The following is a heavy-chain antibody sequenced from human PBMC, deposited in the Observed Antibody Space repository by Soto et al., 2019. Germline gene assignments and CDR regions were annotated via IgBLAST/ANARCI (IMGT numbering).Heavy chain of an antibody. CDR2: ITWNSGKI. D-gene: IGHD2-15*01. Sequence: GRSLRLSCTASGFTFDDYARHWVRQVPGRGLEWVSGITWNSGKIAYADSVKGRFTIARDDDNNSLYLQMNSLRPEDTALYYCVKDSYADFHRVLSTAEYFFDYWGHGTLVTVSS. CDR1: GFTFDDYA. CDR3: VKDSYADFHRVLSTAEYFFDY. V-gene: IGHV3-9*01. J-gene: IGHJ4*01.